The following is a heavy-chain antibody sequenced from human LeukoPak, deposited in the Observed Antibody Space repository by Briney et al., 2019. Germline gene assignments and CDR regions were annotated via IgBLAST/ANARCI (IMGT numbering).Heavy chain of an antibody. Sequence: SETLSLTCAVYGGSFSGYYWSWIRQPPGKGLEWIGEINHSGSTNYNPSLKSRVTISVDTSKNQFSLKLSSMTAADTAVYYCATGYYYDSSGYYAPDYWGQGTLVTVSS. CDR2: INHSGST. V-gene: IGHV4-34*01. D-gene: IGHD3-22*01. CDR3: ATGYYYDSSGYYAPDY. J-gene: IGHJ4*02. CDR1: GGSFSGYY.